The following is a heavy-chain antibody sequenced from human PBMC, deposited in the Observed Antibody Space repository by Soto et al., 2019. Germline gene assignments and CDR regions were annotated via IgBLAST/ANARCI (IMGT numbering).Heavy chain of an antibody. CDR3: AREYCSGGSCYEGYCYGMDV. CDR1: GFTFSSYA. CDR2: ISYDGSNK. D-gene: IGHD2-15*01. Sequence: GGSLRLSCAASGFTFSSYAMHWVRQAPGKGLEWVAVISYDGSNKYYADSVKGRFTISRDNSKNTLYLQMNSLRAEDTAVYYCAREYCSGGSCYEGYCYGMDVWGQGTTVTVSS. J-gene: IGHJ6*02. V-gene: IGHV3-30-3*01.